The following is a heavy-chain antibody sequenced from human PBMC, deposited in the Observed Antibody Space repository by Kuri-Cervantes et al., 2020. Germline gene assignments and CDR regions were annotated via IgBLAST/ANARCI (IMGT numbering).Heavy chain of an antibody. CDR2: INPNSGGT. V-gene: IGHV1-2*02. D-gene: IGHD2-15*01. CDR3: ARAGYCSGGSCHAFDI. Sequence: ASVKVSCKASGYTFTGYYMHWVRQAPGQGLEWMGWINPNSGGTNYAQKFQDRVTMTTDTSTTTAYMELRSLRSDDTAVYYCARAGYCSGGSCHAFDIWGQGTMVTVSS. J-gene: IGHJ3*02. CDR1: GYTFTGYY.